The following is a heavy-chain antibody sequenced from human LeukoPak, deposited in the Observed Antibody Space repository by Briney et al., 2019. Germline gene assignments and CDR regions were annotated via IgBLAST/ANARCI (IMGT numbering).Heavy chain of an antibody. Sequence: PGGSLRLSCAASGFTFSDHYMSWIRQAPGKGLEWVSYISGSRVYTNYADSVKGRFTISRDNSKNTLYLQMNSLRGEDTAVYYCAAGYCSGGSCYLPFWGQGTLVTVSS. J-gene: IGHJ4*02. CDR2: ISGSRVYT. CDR3: AAGYCSGGSCYLPF. V-gene: IGHV3-11*03. CDR1: GFTFSDHY. D-gene: IGHD2-15*01.